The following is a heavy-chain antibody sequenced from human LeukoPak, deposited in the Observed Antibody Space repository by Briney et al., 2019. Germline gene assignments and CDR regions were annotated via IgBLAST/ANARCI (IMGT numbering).Heavy chain of an antibody. D-gene: IGHD4-17*01. Sequence: PSETLSLTCTVSGGSISSSSYYWGWIRQPPGKGLEWIGSIYYSGSTYYNPSLKSRVTISVDTSKNQFSLKLSSVTAADTAVYYCARLDDYGDYVDYWGQGTLVTVS. CDR3: ARLDDYGDYVDY. CDR1: GGSISSSSYY. V-gene: IGHV4-39*01. CDR2: IYYSGST. J-gene: IGHJ4*02.